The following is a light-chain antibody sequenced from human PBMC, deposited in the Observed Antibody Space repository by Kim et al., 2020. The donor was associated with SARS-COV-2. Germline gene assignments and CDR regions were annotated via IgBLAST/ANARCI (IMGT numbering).Light chain of an antibody. J-gene: IGKJ1*01. CDR3: QQYNSRWT. V-gene: IGKV1-5*01. CDR2: DAS. Sequence: SASVGDTVTIACRTSQSISSWLSCYQKKPGNAPKLLIYDASSLEGGVPSRFGGSVCGTEFTLTISSLQPDYFATYYCQQYNSRWTFGQGTKVDIK. CDR1: QSISSW.